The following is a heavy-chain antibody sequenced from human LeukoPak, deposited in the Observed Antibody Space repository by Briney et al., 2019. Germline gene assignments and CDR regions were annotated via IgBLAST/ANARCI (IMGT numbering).Heavy chain of an antibody. CDR2: IIPIFGIA. CDR1: GGTFSSYA. J-gene: IGHJ4*02. Sequence: SVKVSCKAAGGTFSSYAISWVRQAPGQGLEWMGRIIPIFGIANYAQKFQGRVTITADKSTSTAYMELSSLRSEDTAVYYCARTLGVGASDYWGQGTLVTVSS. V-gene: IGHV1-69*04. CDR3: ARTLGVGASDY. D-gene: IGHD1-26*01.